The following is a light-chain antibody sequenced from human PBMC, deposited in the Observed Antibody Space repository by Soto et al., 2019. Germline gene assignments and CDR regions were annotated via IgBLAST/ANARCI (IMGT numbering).Light chain of an antibody. CDR2: EVS. Sequence: QSVLTQPASVSGSPGQSITISCTGTSSDVGNYKYVSWYQQHPGKAPKLMIYEVSNRPSGVSNRFSGSKSGNTASLTSSGLQAEDETDYYCFSYTSSGPYVFGTGTKLTVL. V-gene: IGLV2-14*01. J-gene: IGLJ1*01. CDR3: FSYTSSGPYV. CDR1: SSDVGNYKY.